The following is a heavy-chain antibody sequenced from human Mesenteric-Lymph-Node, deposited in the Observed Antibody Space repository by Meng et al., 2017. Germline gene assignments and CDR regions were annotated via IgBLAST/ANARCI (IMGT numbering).Heavy chain of an antibody. D-gene: IGHD1-7*01. CDR2: ISGSTTYI. CDR3: ARWLEGTAGRWFDP. J-gene: IGHJ5*02. CDR1: GFTFSSYE. Sequence: GGSLRLSCAASGFTFSSYEMNWVRQAPGKGLEWVASISGSTTYIYYADSVKGRLTISRDNAKNSLFLQMNSLRAEDKAVYYCARWLEGTAGRWFDPWGQGTLVTVSS. V-gene: IGHV3-21*01.